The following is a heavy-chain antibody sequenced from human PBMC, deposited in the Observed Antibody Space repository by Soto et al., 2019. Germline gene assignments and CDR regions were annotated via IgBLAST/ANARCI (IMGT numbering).Heavy chain of an antibody. CDR2: ISAFNGDT. Sequence: QVQLVQSGAEVKKPGASVKVSCKASAYTFTSYGISWLRQAPGQGLEWMGWISAFNGDTNYSQKLQGRVTLTTDTSTSAAYQGRRSLAYDDTDEYYCASGQPAATSWIAFEYWGQGTLVTVSS. J-gene: IGHJ4*02. CDR1: AYTFTSYG. V-gene: IGHV1-18*04. CDR3: ASGQPAATSWIAFEY. D-gene: IGHD2-2*01.